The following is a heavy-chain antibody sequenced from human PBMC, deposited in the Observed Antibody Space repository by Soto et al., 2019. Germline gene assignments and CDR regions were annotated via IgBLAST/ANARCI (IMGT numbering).Heavy chain of an antibody. D-gene: IGHD3-3*01. CDR3: TKGGDSWSGYAQH. CDR1: GFSFGNYV. Sequence: EVQLLQSGGGLVQPGGSLRLSCVASGFSFGNYVMNWVRQAPGKGLEWVSGISDSGGSSSSADSVKGRFTVSRDNSKNTLYLQMDSLTGDDTAVYYCTKGGDSWSGYAQHWGQGALVTVAS. J-gene: IGHJ1*01. CDR2: ISDSGGSS. V-gene: IGHV3-23*01.